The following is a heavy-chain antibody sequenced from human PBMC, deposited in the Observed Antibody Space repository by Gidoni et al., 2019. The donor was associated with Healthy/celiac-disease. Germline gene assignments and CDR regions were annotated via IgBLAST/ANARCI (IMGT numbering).Heavy chain of an antibody. Sequence: QLVELGRGVGQPGMPLSPSCAASGFTVGSYVRRRVRPAPGKGLEWVAVISYDGSNKYYADSVKGRLTISRDNSKNTLYLQMNSLRAEDTAVYYCARDSIYYYGSGSYYRGPVLDYWGQGTLVTVSS. J-gene: IGHJ4*02. D-gene: IGHD3-10*01. CDR3: ARDSIYYYGSGSYYRGPVLDY. V-gene: IGHV3-30-3*01. CDR2: ISYDGSNK. CDR1: GFTVGSYV.